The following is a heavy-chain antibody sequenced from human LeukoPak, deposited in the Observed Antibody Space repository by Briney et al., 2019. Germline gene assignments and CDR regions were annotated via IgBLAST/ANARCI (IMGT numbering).Heavy chain of an antibody. J-gene: IGHJ4*02. CDR2: IYHSGST. D-gene: IGHD1-26*01. Sequence: SETLSLTCTVSGGSISSSSYYWGWIRQPPGKGLEWIGYIYHSGSTYYNPSLKSRVTISVDTSKNQFSLKLSSVTAADTAVYYCARSGSYSPLDYWGQGTLVTVSS. CDR3: ARSGSYSPLDY. V-gene: IGHV4-39*07. CDR1: GGSISSSSYY.